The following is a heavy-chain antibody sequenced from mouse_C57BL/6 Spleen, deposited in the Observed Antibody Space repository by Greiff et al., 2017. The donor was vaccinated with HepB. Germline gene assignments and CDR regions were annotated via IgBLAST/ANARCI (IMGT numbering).Heavy chain of an antibody. CDR3: ARAHYGYPFDC. CDR1: GFTFSDFY. D-gene: IGHD2-2*01. V-gene: IGHV7-1*01. J-gene: IGHJ2*01. CDR2: SRNKANDYTT. Sequence: EVNVVESGGGLVQSGRSLRLSCATSGFTFSDFYMEWVRQAPGKGLEWIAASRNKANDYTTEYSASVKGRFIVSRDTSQSILYLQMNALIADDTAFYYCARAHYGYPFDCWGQGTTLTVSS.